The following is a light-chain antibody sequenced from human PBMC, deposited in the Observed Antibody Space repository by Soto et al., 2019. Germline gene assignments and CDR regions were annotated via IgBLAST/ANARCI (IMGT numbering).Light chain of an antibody. CDR3: QQRSNWPT. CDR2: DAS. V-gene: IGKV3-11*01. CDR1: QSVSSY. J-gene: IGKJ5*01. Sequence: IVLTQSKATLSLSPGERATLSCRASQSVSSYLAWYQHKPGQAPRLLIYDASNRATGIPARFSGSGSGTDFTLTISSLEPEDFAVYYCQQRSNWPTFGQGTRLEIK.